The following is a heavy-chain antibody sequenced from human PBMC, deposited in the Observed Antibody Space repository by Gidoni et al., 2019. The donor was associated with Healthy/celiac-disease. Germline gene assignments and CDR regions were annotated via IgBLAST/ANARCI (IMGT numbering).Heavy chain of an antibody. D-gene: IGHD3-22*01. J-gene: IGHJ6*02. CDR1: GGSFSGYY. Sequence: QVQLQQWGAGLLKPSETLSLTCAVYGGSFSGYYWSWIRQPPGKGLEWIGEINHSGSTNYNPSLKSRVTISVDTSKNQFSLKLSSVTAADTAVYYCARVRRYYDSSGYSLYYYYYGMDVWGQGTTVTVSS. V-gene: IGHV4-34*01. CDR2: INHSGST. CDR3: ARVRRYYDSSGYSLYYYYYGMDV.